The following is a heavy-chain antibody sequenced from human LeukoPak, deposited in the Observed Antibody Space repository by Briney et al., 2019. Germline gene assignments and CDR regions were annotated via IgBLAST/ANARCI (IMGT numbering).Heavy chain of an antibody. CDR1: GYTFTSYA. CDR3: ATAMGGSGWSDMDV. J-gene: IGHJ6*03. CDR2: INTNTGNP. V-gene: IGHV7-4-1*02. Sequence: ASVKVSCKASGYTFTSYAMSWVRQSPGQGLEWMGWINTNTGNPTYAQGFTGRFVFSLDTSVSTAYLQISSLKAEDTAVYYCATAMGGSGWSDMDVWGKGTTVTVSS. D-gene: IGHD6-19*01.